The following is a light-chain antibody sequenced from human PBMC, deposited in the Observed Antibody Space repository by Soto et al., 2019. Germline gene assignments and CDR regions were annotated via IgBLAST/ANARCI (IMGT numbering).Light chain of an antibody. CDR2: AAS. CDR3: QQSYRFPKT. CDR1: QTVTSY. J-gene: IGKJ1*01. Sequence: DIQMTQSPSSLSASAGDSLTLTCRASQTVTSYLNWYQRKPGKAPKLLIYAASTLQSGVPSRFSGSGSGTEFTLTIISLQPEDFATYYCQQSYRFPKTFGRGTKVDIK. V-gene: IGKV1-39*01.